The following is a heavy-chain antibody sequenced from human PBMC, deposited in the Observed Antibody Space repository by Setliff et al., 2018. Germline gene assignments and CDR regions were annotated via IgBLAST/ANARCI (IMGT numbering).Heavy chain of an antibody. Sequence: PSETLSLTCTVSGGSVGNSYYYWNWLRQPAGKGLEWIGHINRRGSTNFTPSLKSRVTISLDTSKNQFSLKLTSVTAADTAVYYCATRKSSGRLYYMDVWGKGTTVTVSS. V-gene: IGHV4-61*09. D-gene: IGHD1-26*01. J-gene: IGHJ6*03. CDR2: INRRGST. CDR3: ATRKSSGRLYYMDV. CDR1: GGSVGNSYYY.